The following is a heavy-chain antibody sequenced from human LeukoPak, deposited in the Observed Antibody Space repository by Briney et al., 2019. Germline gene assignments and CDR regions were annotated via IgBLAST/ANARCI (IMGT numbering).Heavy chain of an antibody. CDR2: ISSSSSYI. CDR1: RFTFSSYS. V-gene: IGHV3-21*01. J-gene: IGHJ3*02. D-gene: IGHD3-22*01. Sequence: GGSLRLSCAASRFTFSSYSMNWVRQAPGKGLEWVSSISSSSSYIYYADSVKGRFTIYRDNAKNSLYLQMNSLRAEDTAVYYCARVQSRYCYDSSGYYLLDAFDIWGQGTMVTVSS. CDR3: ARVQSRYCYDSSGYYLLDAFDI.